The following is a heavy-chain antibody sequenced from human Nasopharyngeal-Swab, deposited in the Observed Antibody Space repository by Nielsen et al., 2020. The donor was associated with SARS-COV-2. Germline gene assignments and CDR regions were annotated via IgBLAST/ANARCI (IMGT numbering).Heavy chain of an antibody. V-gene: IGHV3-74*01. J-gene: IGHJ4*02. CDR1: GFTFSSYW. Sequence: GGSLRLSCAASGFTFSSYWMHWVRQAPGKGLVWVARIKSDESSTNYADSVKGRFTISRDNAKNTLYLQMNSLRAEDTAVYYCARAYYFDSWGQGTLVTVSS. CDR3: ARAYYFDS. CDR2: IKSDESST.